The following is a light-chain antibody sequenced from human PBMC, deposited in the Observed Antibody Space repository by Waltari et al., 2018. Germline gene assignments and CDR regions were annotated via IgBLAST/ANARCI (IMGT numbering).Light chain of an antibody. CDR1: ESVFYSSNNRNY. J-gene: IGKJ1*01. Sequence: DIVMTQSPDSLAVSLGERATLYRNASESVFYSSNNRNYLGWYQHKPGQPPKLLIYWASTRESGVPDRFSGSGSGTDFTLTISSLQAEDVAVYYCQQYYATPRTFGQGTKVEIK. CDR2: WAS. CDR3: QQYYATPRT. V-gene: IGKV4-1*01.